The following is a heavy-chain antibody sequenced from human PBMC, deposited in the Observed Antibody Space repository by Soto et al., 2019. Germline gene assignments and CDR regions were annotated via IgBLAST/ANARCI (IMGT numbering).Heavy chain of an antibody. Sequence: GGSLKISCAASGFTFSSYGMHWVRQAPGKGLEWVAVIWYDGSNKYYADSVKGRFTISRDNSKNTLYLQMNSLRAEDTAVYYCARDLLYGSGSPRSNLYYYYYGMDVWGQGTTVTVSS. J-gene: IGHJ6*02. D-gene: IGHD3-10*01. CDR2: IWYDGSNK. CDR3: ARDLLYGSGSPRSNLYYYYYGMDV. CDR1: GFTFSSYG. V-gene: IGHV3-33*01.